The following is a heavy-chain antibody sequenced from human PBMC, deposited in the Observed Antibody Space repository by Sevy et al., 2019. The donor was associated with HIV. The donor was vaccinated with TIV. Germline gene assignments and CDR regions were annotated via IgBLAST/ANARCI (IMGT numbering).Heavy chain of an antibody. CDR3: ARDQYIAAAGSQPFEY. CDR1: GFTFSSYA. V-gene: IGHV3-30-3*01. Sequence: GGSLRLSCAASGFTFSSYAMHWVRQAPGKGLEWVAVISYDGSNKYYADSVKGRFTISRDNSKNTVYLKMNSLRAEDTAVYYCARDQYIAAAGSQPFEYWGQGTLVTVSS. CDR2: ISYDGSNK. D-gene: IGHD6-13*01. J-gene: IGHJ4*02.